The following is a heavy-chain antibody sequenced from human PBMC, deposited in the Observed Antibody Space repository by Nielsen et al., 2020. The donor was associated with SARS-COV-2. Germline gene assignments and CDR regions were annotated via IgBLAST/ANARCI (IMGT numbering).Heavy chain of an antibody. Sequence: GGSLRLSCAASGFTFSSYWTSWVRQAQGKGLEWVANIKQDGSEKYDVDSVKGRFTISRDNAKNSLYLQMNSLIAEDTAVYYCARDGSYSSSWYVVYYYYGMDVWGQGTTVTVSS. CDR2: IKQDGSEK. CDR1: GFTFSSYW. V-gene: IGHV3-7*01. CDR3: ARDGSYSSSWYVVYYYYGMDV. J-gene: IGHJ6*02. D-gene: IGHD6-13*01.